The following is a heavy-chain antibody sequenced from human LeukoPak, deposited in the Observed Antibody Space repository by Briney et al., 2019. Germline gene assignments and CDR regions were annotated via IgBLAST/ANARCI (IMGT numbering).Heavy chain of an antibody. CDR2: IRYDGSNK. V-gene: IGHV3-30*02. CDR1: GFTFSSYG. CDR3: AKDPIAAAGSGDY. D-gene: IGHD6-13*01. J-gene: IGHJ4*02. Sequence: GGSLRLSCAASGFTFSSYGMHWVRQAPGKGLEWVAFIRYDGSNKYYADSVKGRFTISRDNSKNTLYLQMNSLRAEDTAVYYCAKDPIAAAGSGDYWAREPWSPSPQ.